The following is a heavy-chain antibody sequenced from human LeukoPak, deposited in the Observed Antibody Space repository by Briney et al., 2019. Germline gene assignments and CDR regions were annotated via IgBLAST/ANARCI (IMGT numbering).Heavy chain of an antibody. Sequence: GGSLRLSCAASGFTFSSYWMSWVRQAPGKGLEWVANIKQDGSEKYYVDSVKGRFTISRDNAKNSLYLQMNSLRAEDTAVYYCARGDYYDSSGYRRVLGFDYWGQGTLVTVSS. CDR3: ARGDYYDSSGYRRVLGFDY. J-gene: IGHJ4*02. D-gene: IGHD3-22*01. CDR1: GFTFSSYW. CDR2: IKQDGSEK. V-gene: IGHV3-7*01.